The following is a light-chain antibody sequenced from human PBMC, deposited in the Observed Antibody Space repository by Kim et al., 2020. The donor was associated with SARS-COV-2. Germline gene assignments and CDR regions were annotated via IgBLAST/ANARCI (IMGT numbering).Light chain of an antibody. CDR3: QQRSNWT. CDR1: QSVSSY. J-gene: IGKJ1*01. CDR2: DAS. V-gene: IGKV3-11*01. Sequence: LALSPGERATRTCTASQSVSSYLAWYQQKPGQAPRLHIYDASNRATGNPARFSGSGSGTDFTLTISSLEPEDFAVYYCQQRSNWTFGQGTKVEIK.